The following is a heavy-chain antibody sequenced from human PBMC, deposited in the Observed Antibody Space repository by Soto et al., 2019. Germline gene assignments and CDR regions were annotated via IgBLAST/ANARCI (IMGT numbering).Heavy chain of an antibody. CDR2: IYYSGST. Sequence: SETLSLTCTVSGGSISSGGYYWSWIRQHPGKGLEWIGYIYYSGSTYYNPSLKSRVTISVETSKNQFSLKLSSVTAADTAVYYCARDVDSSGYFGPYPFDIWGQGTMVTVSS. CDR3: ARDVDSSGYFGPYPFDI. V-gene: IGHV4-31*03. CDR1: GGSISSGGYY. D-gene: IGHD3-22*01. J-gene: IGHJ3*02.